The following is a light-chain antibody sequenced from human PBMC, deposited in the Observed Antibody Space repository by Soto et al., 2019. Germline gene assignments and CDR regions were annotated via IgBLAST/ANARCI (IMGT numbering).Light chain of an antibody. CDR3: QQYNNWRAIT. V-gene: IGKV3D-15*01. Sequence: ETVLAQSPGTLSLSPGERATLSCSASQSVRSNLAWYQQKPGQAPRLLIYGASSRANGIPATFSGSGSGTQLTLTISSLQSEDFAVYYCQQYNNWRAITFGQGTRLEIK. J-gene: IGKJ5*01. CDR2: GAS. CDR1: QSVRSN.